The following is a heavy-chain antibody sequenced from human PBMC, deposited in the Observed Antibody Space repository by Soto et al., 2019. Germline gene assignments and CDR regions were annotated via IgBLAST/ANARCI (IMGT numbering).Heavy chain of an antibody. D-gene: IGHD3-3*01. CDR1: GLTFSSYA. Sequence: PGGSLRLSCAASGLTFSSYAMNWVRQAPGKGLEWVSGISGSGGSTYYADSVKGRFTISRDNSKNTLYLQMNSLRAEDTAVYYCAKKSESYFDYWGQGTLVTVSS. J-gene: IGHJ4*02. V-gene: IGHV3-23*01. CDR3: AKKSESYFDY. CDR2: ISGSGGST.